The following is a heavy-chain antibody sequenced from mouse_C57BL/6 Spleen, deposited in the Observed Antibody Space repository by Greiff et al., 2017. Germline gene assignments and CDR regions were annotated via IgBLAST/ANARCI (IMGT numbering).Heavy chain of an antibody. J-gene: IGHJ3*01. CDR1: GYTFTSYW. CDR3: ARAGDGDYGFAD. Sequence: QVQLQQPGAELVMPGASVKLSCTASGYTFTSYWMHWVKQRPGQGLEWIGVIDPSDSYTNYNQKFKGKSTLTVDKSSSTAYMQLSSLTSEDSAVYYCARAGDGDYGFADWGHGTLVTVSA. CDR2: IDPSDSYT. V-gene: IGHV1-69*01. D-gene: IGHD2-13*01.